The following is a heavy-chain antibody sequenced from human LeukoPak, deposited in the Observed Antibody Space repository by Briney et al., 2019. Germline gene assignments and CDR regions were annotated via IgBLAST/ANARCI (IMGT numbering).Heavy chain of an antibody. CDR1: GCSFTSYW. D-gene: IGHD3-9*01. V-gene: IGHV5-51*01. CDR3: ARPYYDILTGYGGFDY. Sequence: GGAREISCKGSGCSFTSYWSGWGRQMPGKGLEGMGIIDPGDSDTRYSPSFQGQFTISADKSISTAFLQWSSLKASDTAMYYCARPYYDILTGYGGFDYWGQGTLVTVSS. CDR2: IDPGDSDT. J-gene: IGHJ4*02.